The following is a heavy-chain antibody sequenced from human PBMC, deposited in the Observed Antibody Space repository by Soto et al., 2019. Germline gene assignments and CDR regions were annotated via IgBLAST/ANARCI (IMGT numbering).Heavy chain of an antibody. CDR2: ISPYNGNT. Sequence: QVQLVQSGAEVKKPGASVKVSCKASGYRFMTYGITWVRQAPGQGLEWMGWISPYNGNTHHVQQFQDRVTMTTETSTSTAYMELRSLRSDDTAVYYCARATVRSTFCYWFDSWGPGTLVTVSS. J-gene: IGHJ5*01. CDR3: ARATVRSTFCYWFDS. V-gene: IGHV1-18*01. CDR1: GYRFMTYG. D-gene: IGHD2-2*01.